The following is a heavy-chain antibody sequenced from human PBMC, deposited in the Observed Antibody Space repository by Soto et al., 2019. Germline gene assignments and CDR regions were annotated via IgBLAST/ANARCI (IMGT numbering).Heavy chain of an antibody. CDR2: ISGSGGST. D-gene: IGHD3-3*01. Sequence: EVQLLESGGGLVQPGGSLRLSCAASVFTFSCYAMSWVRQAPGKGLEWVSAISGSGGSTYYADSVKGRFTISRDNSKNTLYLQMNSLRAEDTAVYYCAKGPYNQYDFWSGYPSDGFDIWGQGTMVTVSS. V-gene: IGHV3-23*01. CDR3: AKGPYNQYDFWSGYPSDGFDI. J-gene: IGHJ3*02. CDR1: VFTFSCYA.